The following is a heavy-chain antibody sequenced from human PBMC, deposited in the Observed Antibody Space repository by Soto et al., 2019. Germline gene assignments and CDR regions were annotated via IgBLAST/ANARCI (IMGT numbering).Heavy chain of an antibody. CDR3: ARVVGFPGPNDY. CDR2: ISSSSSYI. Sequence: GGSLRLSCTASGFTFSSYTMNWVRQAPGKGLEWVSSISSSSSYIYYADSVKGRFTISRDNAKNSLYLQMNSLRAEDTAVYYCARVVGFPGPNDYWGQGTLVTVSS. J-gene: IGHJ4*01. CDR1: GFTFSSYT. D-gene: IGHD2-21*01. V-gene: IGHV3-21*01.